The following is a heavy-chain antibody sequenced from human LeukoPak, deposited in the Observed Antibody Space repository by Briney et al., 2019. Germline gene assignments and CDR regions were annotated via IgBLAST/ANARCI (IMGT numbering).Heavy chain of an antibody. D-gene: IGHD6-13*01. CDR3: TRITAAGIIDY. J-gene: IGHJ4*02. CDR2: IRSKTDGGTT. Sequence: GGSLRLSCAASGLTFSNAWMSWVRQAPGKGLEWVGRIRSKTDGGTTDYAAPVKGRFTISRDDSKNTLYLQMNSLKTEDTAVYYCTRITAAGIIDYWGQGTLVTVSS. CDR1: GLTFSNAW. V-gene: IGHV3-15*01.